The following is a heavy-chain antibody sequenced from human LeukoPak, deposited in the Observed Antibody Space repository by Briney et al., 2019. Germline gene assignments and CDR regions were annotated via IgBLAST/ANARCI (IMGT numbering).Heavy chain of an antibody. Sequence: GSLRLSCAGSGFTFSIYAMNWVRQAPGKGLEWVSVISGSGDSTYYADSVKGRFTISRDNSKNTLYLQMSSLRAEDTAVYYCAKGRSSGGSCVNYWGQGTLLTVSS. D-gene: IGHD2-15*01. CDR1: GFTFSIYA. CDR3: AKGRSSGGSCVNY. V-gene: IGHV3-23*01. J-gene: IGHJ4*02. CDR2: ISGSGDST.